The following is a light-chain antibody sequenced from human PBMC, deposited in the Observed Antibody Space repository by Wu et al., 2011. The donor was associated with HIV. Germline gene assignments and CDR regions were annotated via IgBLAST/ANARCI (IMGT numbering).Light chain of an antibody. Sequence: FVLTQSPVTLSLSPGQRATLSCRASQSLSRSLVWYQQKPDQAPRLLIYDAFSRAIGIPARFSGSGSGTDFTLTISRLEPEDFAVYYCQQSTSWPLTFGQGTRLEIK. CDR2: DAF. CDR3: QQSTSWPLT. J-gene: IGKJ5*01. V-gene: IGKV3-11*01. CDR1: QSLSRS.